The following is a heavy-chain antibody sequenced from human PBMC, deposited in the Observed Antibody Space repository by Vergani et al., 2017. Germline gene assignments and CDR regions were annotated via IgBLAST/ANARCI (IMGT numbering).Heavy chain of an antibody. CDR1: GFTFTNYG. V-gene: IGHV3-30*02. CDR3: AKAGSVTSESLQCNFYIDV. D-gene: IGHD4-11*01. CDR2: TRYDGIVE. J-gene: IGHJ6*03. Sequence: QVQLVESGGGVVQPGGSLRLSCAASGFTFTNYGMHWVRQAPGKGLGWVAFTRYDGIVEYYGDSVRGRFTISRDNSKNTLYLQMNRLRPEDTAVYYCAKAGSVTSESLQCNFYIDVLGKGTT.